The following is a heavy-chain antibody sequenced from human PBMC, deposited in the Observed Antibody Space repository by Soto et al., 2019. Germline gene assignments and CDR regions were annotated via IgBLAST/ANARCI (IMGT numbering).Heavy chain of an antibody. CDR1: QFPSDVYS. CDR2: IRHTTSAT. D-gene: IGHD6-19*01. V-gene: IGHV3-48*02. Sequence: PGGSLRLPCSGSQFPSDVYSMPRVRQAPVKGLEWVSYIRHTTSATFYADAVKGRFTISRDNRKNSLFLQMNSLRDDDTGVYFCARDRGSSGMFELDVWGPGTLVTVSS. J-gene: IGHJ3*01. CDR3: ARDRGSSGMFELDV.